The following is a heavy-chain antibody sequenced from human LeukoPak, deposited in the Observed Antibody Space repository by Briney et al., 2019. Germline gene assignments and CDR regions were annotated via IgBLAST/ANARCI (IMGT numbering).Heavy chain of an antibody. V-gene: IGHV4-59*01. Sequence: SETLSLTCTVSGGSISSYYWSWIRQPSGKGLEWFGYIYYSGSTNYNPSLKSRVTISVDTSKNQFSLKLSSVTAADTAVYCCARTEDYYDSSGYYLLWGQGTLVTVSS. CDR2: IYYSGST. CDR1: GGSISSYY. J-gene: IGHJ4*02. D-gene: IGHD3-22*01. CDR3: ARTEDYYDSSGYYLL.